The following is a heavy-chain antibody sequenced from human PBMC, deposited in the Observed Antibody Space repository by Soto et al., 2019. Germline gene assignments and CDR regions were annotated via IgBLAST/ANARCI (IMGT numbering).Heavy chain of an antibody. D-gene: IGHD2-21*02. J-gene: IGHJ4*02. Sequence: QVQLMQSGAEVKKPGASVKVSCKASGDTFTDYYIHWVRQPPGQGLEWMGTVNPSGGHTTYAQHFLGRVTMTRDTSTSTLYMELTSLTSDDTAIYYCARGGHVVVVTAALDYWGQVTLVTVSS. CDR1: GDTFTDYY. CDR3: ARGGHVVVVTAALDY. V-gene: IGHV1-46*01. CDR2: VNPSGGHT.